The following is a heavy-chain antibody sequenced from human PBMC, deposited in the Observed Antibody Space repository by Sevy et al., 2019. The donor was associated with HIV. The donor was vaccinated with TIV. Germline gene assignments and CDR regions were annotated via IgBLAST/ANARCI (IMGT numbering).Heavy chain of an antibody. J-gene: IGHJ4*02. CDR3: ARSSVYSYGDFDY. Sequence: SETLSLTCTVSGGSISSNYWSWIRQPPGKGLEWIGYIYSSGSSYNPSLKSRVSISMDTSKNQFSLKLNSVTAADTAVYYCARSSVYSYGDFDYWGQGTLVTVSS. D-gene: IGHD5-18*01. V-gene: IGHV4-59*01. CDR2: IYSSGSS. CDR1: GGSISSNY.